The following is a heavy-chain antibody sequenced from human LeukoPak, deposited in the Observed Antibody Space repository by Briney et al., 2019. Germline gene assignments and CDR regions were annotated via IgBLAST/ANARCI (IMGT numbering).Heavy chain of an antibody. CDR1: GFTISSYA. CDR2: ISHDGSNK. V-gene: IGHV3-30*04. CDR3: ARVRDVVVAATDYYYYGMDV. J-gene: IGHJ6*02. Sequence: AGGSLRLSCAASGFTISSYAMSWVRQAPGKGLEWVAVISHDGSNKYYADSVEGRFTISRDDSKNTLYLQMSSVRAEDTAVYYCARVRDVVVAATDYYYYGMDVWGQGTTVTVSS. D-gene: IGHD2-15*01.